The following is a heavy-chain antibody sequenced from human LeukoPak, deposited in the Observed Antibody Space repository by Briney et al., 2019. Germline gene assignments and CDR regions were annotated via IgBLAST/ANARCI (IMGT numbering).Heavy chain of an antibody. V-gene: IGHV3-30*04. CDR3: ARDSFYDFWSGSPFDY. CDR1: GFNFTTYA. Sequence: GGSLRLSCAASGFNFTTYAMHWVRQAPDKGLEWVAVISFDAINKFYADSVKGRFTISRDNSKNTLFLHMNSLRADDTAIYYCARDSFYDFWSGSPFDYWGQGTLVTVSS. J-gene: IGHJ4*02. D-gene: IGHD3-3*01. CDR2: ISFDAINK.